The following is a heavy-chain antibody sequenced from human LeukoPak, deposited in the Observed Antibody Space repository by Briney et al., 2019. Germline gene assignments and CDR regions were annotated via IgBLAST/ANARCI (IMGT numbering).Heavy chain of an antibody. CDR3: AKGSF. Sequence: GGSLRLSCAASGLTFSNYAMTWVRQAPGKGLEWVSGISESGGSTYYADSVKGRFTSSRDNSKNTLYLQMNNLRAEDTAAYYCAKGSFWGQGTLVTVSS. CDR2: ISESGGST. D-gene: IGHD3-10*01. V-gene: IGHV3-23*01. CDR1: GLTFSNYA. J-gene: IGHJ4*02.